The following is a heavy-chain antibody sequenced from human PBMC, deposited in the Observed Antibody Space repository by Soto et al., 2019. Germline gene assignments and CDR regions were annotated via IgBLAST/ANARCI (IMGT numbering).Heavy chain of an antibody. Sequence: QVTLRESGPVLVKPTETLTLTCTVSGFSLTHPKMGVSWIRQPPGKAPEWLAHIFSDDGKTYSASLRSRLTISRDTSESQVVLTMTNMDPVDTATYYCARTFGLIINDYWGQGTLVTVSS. CDR3: ARTFGLIINDY. V-gene: IGHV2-26*01. CDR1: GFSLTHPKMG. J-gene: IGHJ4*02. D-gene: IGHD3-3*01. CDR2: IFSDDGK.